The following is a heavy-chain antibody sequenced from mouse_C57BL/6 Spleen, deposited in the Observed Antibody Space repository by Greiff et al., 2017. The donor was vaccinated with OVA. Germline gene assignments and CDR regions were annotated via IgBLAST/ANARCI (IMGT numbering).Heavy chain of an antibody. V-gene: IGHV5-17*01. CDR2: ISSGSSTI. Sequence: EVQLQESGGGLVKPGGSLKLSCAASGFTFSDYGMHWVRQAPEKGLEWVAYISSGSSTIYYADTVKGRFTISRDNAKNTLFLQMTSLRSEDTAMYYCARNHYGSSPYYFDYWGQGTTLTVSS. CDR1: GFTFSDYG. CDR3: ARNHYGSSPYYFDY. D-gene: IGHD1-1*01. J-gene: IGHJ2*01.